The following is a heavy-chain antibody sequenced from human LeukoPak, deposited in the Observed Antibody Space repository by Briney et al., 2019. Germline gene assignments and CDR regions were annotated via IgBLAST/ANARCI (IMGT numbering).Heavy chain of an antibody. V-gene: IGHV1-24*01. Sequence: ASVKVSCKVSGYTLTELSMHWVRQAPGKGLEWMGGFDPEDGETIYAQKFQDRVTMTEDTSTDTAYMELSSLRSEDTAVYYCATEGPLYGDYAANFDYWGQGTLVTVSS. CDR3: ATEGPLYGDYAANFDY. CDR2: FDPEDGET. CDR1: GYTLTELS. D-gene: IGHD4-17*01. J-gene: IGHJ4*02.